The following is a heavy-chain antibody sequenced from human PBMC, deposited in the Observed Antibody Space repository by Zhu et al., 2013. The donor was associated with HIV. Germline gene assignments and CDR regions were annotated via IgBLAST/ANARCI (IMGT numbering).Heavy chain of an antibody. J-gene: IGHJ1*01. D-gene: IGHD6-13*01. CDR2: INPISGGT. V-gene: IGHV1-2*02. CDR3: ARPSLRGAAAGTLST. CDR1: GYTFTDYF. Sequence: QVQLVQSGAELKKTGASVKVSCKASGYTFTDYFMYWVRQAPGQGLEWMGWINPISGGTKYAQNFQGRVTMTRDTAISTAYMELSRLRSDDTAVYYCARPSLRGAAAGTLSTWGQGTLSPSRQ.